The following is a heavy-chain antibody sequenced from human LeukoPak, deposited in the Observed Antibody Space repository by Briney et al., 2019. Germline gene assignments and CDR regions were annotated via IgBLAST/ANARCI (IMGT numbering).Heavy chain of an antibody. CDR3: ARGNWGRVDY. D-gene: IGHD3-16*01. J-gene: IGHJ4*02. V-gene: IGHV4-34*01. CDR2: INHSGST. CDR1: GGSFSGYY. Sequence: PSETLSLTCAVYGGSFSGYYWSWIRQPPGKGLEWIGEINHSGSTNYKPSLKSRVTISVDTSKDQFSLKLSSVTAADTAVYYCARGNWGRVDYWGQGTLVTVSS.